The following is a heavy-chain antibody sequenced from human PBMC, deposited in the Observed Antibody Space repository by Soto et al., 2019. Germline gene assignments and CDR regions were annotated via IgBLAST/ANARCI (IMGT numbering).Heavy chain of an antibody. Sequence: QVQLVQSGAEVKKPGASVKISCKASGDTFTSYYMHWVRQAPGQGLEWMGIINPSGDTSYAQKFQCRVTMTRDTSTNTVYMELSSLRSEETAVYYCARVYCSGGGCYGIDYWGQGTLVTVSS. D-gene: IGHD2-15*01. V-gene: IGHV1-46*01. J-gene: IGHJ4*02. CDR2: INPSGDT. CDR3: ARVYCSGGGCYGIDY. CDR1: GDTFTSYY.